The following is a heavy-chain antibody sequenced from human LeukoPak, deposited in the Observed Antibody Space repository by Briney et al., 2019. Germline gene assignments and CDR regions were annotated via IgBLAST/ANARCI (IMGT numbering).Heavy chain of an antibody. J-gene: IGHJ6*03. V-gene: IGHV1-69*05. CDR1: GGTFSSYA. Sequence: GASVKVSCKASGGTFSSYAISWVRQAPGQGLEWMGGIIPIFGTANYAQKFQGRVTITTDESTSTAYMELSSLRSEDTAVYYCAWSYYYESSGYPYYYYYYMDVWGKGTTVTVSS. D-gene: IGHD3-22*01. CDR3: AWSYYYESSGYPYYYYYYMDV. CDR2: IIPIFGTA.